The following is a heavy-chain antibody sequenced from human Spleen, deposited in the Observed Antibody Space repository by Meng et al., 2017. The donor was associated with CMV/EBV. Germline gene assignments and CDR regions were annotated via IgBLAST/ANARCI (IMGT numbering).Heavy chain of an antibody. D-gene: IGHD3-3*01. CDR1: FSGYY. J-gene: IGHJ4*02. CDR3: ARGFPNYDFWSGYKFPFDY. V-gene: IGHV4-34*01. CDR2: INHSGST. Sequence: FSGYYWSWIRQPPGKGLEWIGEINHSGSTNYNPSLKSRVTISVDTSKNQFSLKLSSVTAADTAVYYCARGFPNYDFWSGYKFPFDYWGQGTLVTVSS.